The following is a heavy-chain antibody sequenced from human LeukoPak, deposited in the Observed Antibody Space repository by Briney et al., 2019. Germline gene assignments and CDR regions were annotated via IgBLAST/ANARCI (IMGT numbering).Heavy chain of an antibody. V-gene: IGHV4-4*07. Sequence: SETLSLTCTVSGGSISSYYWSWIRQPAGQGLEWIGRIYPSGSTHYNPSLKSRVTMSVDTSKNQFSLKLSSVTAADTAVYYCARVRGDYGDPYYFDYWGQGTLVTVSS. CDR1: GGSISSYY. J-gene: IGHJ4*02. D-gene: IGHD4-17*01. CDR3: ARVRGDYGDPYYFDY. CDR2: IYPSGST.